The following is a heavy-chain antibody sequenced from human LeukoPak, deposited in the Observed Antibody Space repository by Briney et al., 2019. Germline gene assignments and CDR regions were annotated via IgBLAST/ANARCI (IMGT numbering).Heavy chain of an antibody. CDR1: GFTFSSYE. Sequence: PGGSLRLSCAASGFTFSSYEMNWVRQAPGKGLEWVSYISSSGSTIYYADSVKSRFTISRDNAKNSLYLQMNSLRAEDTAVYYCARVITVTSHNWFDPWGQGTLVTVSS. CDR2: ISSSGSTI. CDR3: ARVITVTSHNWFDP. V-gene: IGHV3-48*03. J-gene: IGHJ5*02. D-gene: IGHD4-17*01.